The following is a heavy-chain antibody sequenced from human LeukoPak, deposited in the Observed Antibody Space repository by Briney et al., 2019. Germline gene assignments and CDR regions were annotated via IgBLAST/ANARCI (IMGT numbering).Heavy chain of an antibody. Sequence: ASVKVSCKASGYTFTGHYMHWVRQAPGQGLEWMGWVNPNSGGTNYAQKFQGRVTMTRDTSISTVYMELSRLRSDDTAVYSCARVYYDNIGGAFDIWGQGTMVTVSS. CDR1: GYTFTGHY. J-gene: IGHJ3*02. CDR2: VNPNSGGT. V-gene: IGHV1-2*02. CDR3: ARVYYDNIGGAFDI. D-gene: IGHD3-16*01.